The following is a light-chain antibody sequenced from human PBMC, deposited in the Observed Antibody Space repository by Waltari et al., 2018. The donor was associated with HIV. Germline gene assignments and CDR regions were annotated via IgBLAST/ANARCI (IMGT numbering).Light chain of an antibody. CDR3: QQYYSTLT. V-gene: IGKV4-1*01. Sequence: KSSQSVLYSSNNKNYLAWYQQKPGQPPKLLISWASTRESGVPDRFSGSGSGTDFTLTISSLQAEDVAVYYCQQYYSTLTFGGGTKVEIK. CDR2: WAS. J-gene: IGKJ4*01. CDR1: QSVLYSSNNKNY.